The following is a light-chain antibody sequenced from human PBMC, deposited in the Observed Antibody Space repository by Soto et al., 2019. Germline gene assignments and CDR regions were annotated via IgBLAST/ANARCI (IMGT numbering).Light chain of an antibody. CDR3: CSYAGTYNYV. CDR2: DVS. Sequence: QSVLTQPRSVSGSPGQSVSISCIGTISDVGGYKYVSWYQQHPGKAPKLMIFDVSLRPSGVPDRFSGSKSGNTASLTISGLQAEDEADYYCCSYAGTYNYVFGTGTQLTVL. J-gene: IGLJ1*01. V-gene: IGLV2-11*01. CDR1: ISDVGGYKY.